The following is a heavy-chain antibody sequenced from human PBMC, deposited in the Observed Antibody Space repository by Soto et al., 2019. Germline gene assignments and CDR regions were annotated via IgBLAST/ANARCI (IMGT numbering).Heavy chain of an antibody. D-gene: IGHD6-19*01. CDR3: ARPQGSGWRFNALDF. CDR1: GFNFSTYT. V-gene: IGHV3-21*01. Sequence: EAQLVESGGGLVKPGGSLRVSCAASGFNFSTYTMNWVRQAPGKGLEWVSSISGNNVYLYYADSVKGRFSISRDNAKNSLTLQMNSLRAEDTAIYYCARPQGSGWRFNALDFWGQGTMVTVSS. CDR2: ISGNNVYL. J-gene: IGHJ3*01.